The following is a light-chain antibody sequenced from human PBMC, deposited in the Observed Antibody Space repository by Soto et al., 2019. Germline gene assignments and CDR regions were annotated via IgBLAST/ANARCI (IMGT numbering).Light chain of an antibody. V-gene: IGLV2-14*01. J-gene: IGLJ1*01. CDR2: DVS. CDR1: SSDVGGYNY. CDR3: SSYTSSSTLYV. Sequence: QSALTQPASVSGSPGQSITISRTGTSSDVGGYNYVSWYQQHPGKAPKLMTYDVSNRPSGVSNRFSGSKSGNTASLTISGLQAEDEADYYCSSYTSSSTLYVFGTGTKVTVL.